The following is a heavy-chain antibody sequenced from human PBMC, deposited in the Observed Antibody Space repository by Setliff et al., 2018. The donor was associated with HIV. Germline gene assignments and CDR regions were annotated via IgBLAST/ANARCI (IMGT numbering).Heavy chain of an antibody. J-gene: IGHJ6*03. Sequence: PGGSLRLSCVASGFTFSTFAMHWVRQAPGKGLEWVSVISYDGSRISYADSVKGRFTISRDNAKNSRYLQMNSLRAEDTAVYYCKRVPRIIKIVVVISYYYYMDVWGKGTTVTVSS. D-gene: IGHD3-22*01. CDR2: ISYDGSRI. V-gene: IGHV3-30*07. CDR3: KRVPRIIKIVVVISYYYYMDV. CDR1: GFTFSTFA.